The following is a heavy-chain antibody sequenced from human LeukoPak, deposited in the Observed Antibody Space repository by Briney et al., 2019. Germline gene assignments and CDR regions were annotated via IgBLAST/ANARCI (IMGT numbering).Heavy chain of an antibody. CDR1: GYTFTSYD. J-gene: IGHJ4*02. Sequence: GASVKVSCKASGYTFTSYDISWVRQAPGQGLEWMGWISAYNGNTYYAQKLQDRVTMTTETSTSTAYMELRSLRSDDTAVYYCARAIAAAGTPIDYWGQGTLVTVSS. CDR2: ISAYNGNT. V-gene: IGHV1-18*04. D-gene: IGHD6-13*01. CDR3: ARAIAAAGTPIDY.